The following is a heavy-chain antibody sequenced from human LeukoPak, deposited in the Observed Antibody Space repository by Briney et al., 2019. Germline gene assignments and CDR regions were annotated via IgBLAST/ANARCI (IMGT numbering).Heavy chain of an antibody. CDR2: IYTSGST. J-gene: IGHJ4*02. CDR1: GGSISSSYSY. Sequence: PSETLSLTCTVSGGSISSSYSYWGWIRQPAGKGLEWIGRIYTSGSTNYNPSLKSRVTMSVDTSKNQFSLKLSSVTAADTAVYYCARDRYYYGSGSYYNFDYWGQGTLVTVSS. V-gene: IGHV4-61*02. D-gene: IGHD3-10*01. CDR3: ARDRYYYGSGSYYNFDY.